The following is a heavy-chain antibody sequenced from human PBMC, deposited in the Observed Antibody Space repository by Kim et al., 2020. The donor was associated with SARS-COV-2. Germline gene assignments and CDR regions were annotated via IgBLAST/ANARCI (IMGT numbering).Heavy chain of an antibody. CDR1: GDSLDINN. V-gene: IGHV1-8*01. CDR3: TKGNSWYPGWFDP. Sequence: ASVKVSCKASGDSLDINNIHWVRQAPGRGLEWMGWMNGNKGDPPQQFQGRVTMARDISISTVYLELSSLTFEDTAVYYCTKGNSWYPGWFDPWGQGTLVTVSS. CDR2: MNGNKGDP. J-gene: IGHJ5*02. D-gene: IGHD6-13*01.